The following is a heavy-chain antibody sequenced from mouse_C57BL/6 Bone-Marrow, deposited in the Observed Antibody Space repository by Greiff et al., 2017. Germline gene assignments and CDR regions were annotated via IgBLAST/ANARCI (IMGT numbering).Heavy chain of an antibody. D-gene: IGHD1-1*01. CDR1: GYTFTSYG. Sequence: VQLQESGAELARPGASVKLSCKASGYTFTSYGISWVKQRTGQGLEWIGEIYPRSGNTYYNEKFKGKATLTADKSSSTAYMELRSLTSEDSAVYFCAREDYSYGSSYRHFDYWGQGTTLTVSS. J-gene: IGHJ2*01. V-gene: IGHV1-81*01. CDR3: AREDYSYGSSYRHFDY. CDR2: IYPRSGNT.